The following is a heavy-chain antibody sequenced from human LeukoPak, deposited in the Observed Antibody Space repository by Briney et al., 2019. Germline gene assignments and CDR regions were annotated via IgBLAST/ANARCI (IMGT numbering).Heavy chain of an antibody. V-gene: IGHV4-39*01. J-gene: IGHJ6*02. CDR1: GGSISSSSSY. Sequence: SETLSLTCTVSGGSISSSSSYWVWIRQPPGKGLERIGSIYYSGSTYYNPSLKSRVTISVDTSKNQFSLRLSSVTAADTAVYYCARRTNGMDAWGQGTTVTVSS. CDR2: IYYSGST. CDR3: ARRTNGMDA.